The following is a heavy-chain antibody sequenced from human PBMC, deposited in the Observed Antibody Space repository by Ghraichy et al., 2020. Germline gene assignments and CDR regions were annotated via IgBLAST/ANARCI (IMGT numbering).Heavy chain of an antibody. D-gene: IGHD1-1*01. J-gene: IGHJ6*02. CDR1: GFTFSSYG. V-gene: IGHV3-30*18. Sequence: GGSLRLSCAASGFTFSSYGMHWVRQAPGKGLEWVAVISYDGSNKYYADSVKGRFTISRDNSKNTLYLQMNSLRAEDTAVYYCAKDHDPYGMDVWGQGTTVTVSS. CDR3: AKDHDPYGMDV. CDR2: ISYDGSNK.